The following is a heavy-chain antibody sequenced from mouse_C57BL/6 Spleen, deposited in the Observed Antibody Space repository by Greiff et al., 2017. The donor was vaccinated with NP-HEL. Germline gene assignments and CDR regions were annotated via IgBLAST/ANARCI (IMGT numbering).Heavy chain of an antibody. CDR2: IHPNSGST. CDR1: GYTFTSYW. Sequence: QVQLQQPGAELVKPGASVKLSCKASGYTFTSYWMHWVKQRPGQGLEWIGMIHPNSGSTNYNEKFKSKATLTVDKPSSTAYMQLSSLTSEDSAVYYCARYDYDGRTGYWGQGTTLTVSS. J-gene: IGHJ2*01. CDR3: ARYDYDGRTGY. V-gene: IGHV1-64*01. D-gene: IGHD2-4*01.